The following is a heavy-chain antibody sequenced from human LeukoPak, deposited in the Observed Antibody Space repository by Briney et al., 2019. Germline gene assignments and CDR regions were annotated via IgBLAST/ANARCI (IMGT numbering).Heavy chain of an antibody. J-gene: IGHJ4*02. Sequence: ASVKVSCKASGYTFTSCYMHWVRQAPGQGLEWMGIINPSGGSTSYAQKFQGRVTMTRDTSTSTVYMELSSLRSEDTAVYYCARAIAPWNYGDYWGQGTLVTVSS. V-gene: IGHV1-46*01. D-gene: IGHD1-7*01. CDR3: ARAIAPWNYGDY. CDR2: INPSGGST. CDR1: GYTFTSCY.